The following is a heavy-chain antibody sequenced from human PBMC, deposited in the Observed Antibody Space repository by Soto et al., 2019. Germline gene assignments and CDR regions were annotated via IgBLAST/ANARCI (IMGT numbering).Heavy chain of an antibody. Sequence: GGSLRLSCAASGFTFSSYGMHWVRQAPGKGLEWVAVIWYDGSNKYYADSVKGRFTISRDNSKNTLYLQMNSLRAEDTAVYYCARDRIYYGSGNLVYYYGMDVWGQGTTVTVSS. J-gene: IGHJ6*02. CDR3: ARDRIYYGSGNLVYYYGMDV. D-gene: IGHD3-10*01. CDR2: IWYDGSNK. V-gene: IGHV3-33*01. CDR1: GFTFSSYG.